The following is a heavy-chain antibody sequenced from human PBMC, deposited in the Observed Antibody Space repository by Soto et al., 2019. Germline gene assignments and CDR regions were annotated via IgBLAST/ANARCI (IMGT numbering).Heavy chain of an antibody. J-gene: IGHJ4*02. CDR2: ISGYNGDT. CDR1: GYTFTSYG. V-gene: IGHV1-18*04. D-gene: IGHD6-13*01. CDR3: ARAPQTVAGAGIWY. Sequence: QVQLVQSGAEVKKPGASVKVSCKASGYTFTSYGISWVRQAPGQGLEWMGWISGYNGDTNYTQKLQGRVTMTTDTSTNTAYMELRSLRSDDTAVYYCARAPQTVAGAGIWYWGQGTLVTVSS.